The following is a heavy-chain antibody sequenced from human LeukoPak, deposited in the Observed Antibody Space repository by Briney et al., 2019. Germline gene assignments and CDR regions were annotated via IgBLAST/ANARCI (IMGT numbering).Heavy chain of an antibody. D-gene: IGHD2-2*01. Sequence: ASVKVSCKASGYTFTSYGISWVRQAPEQGLEWMGWISAYNGNTNYAQKLQGRVTMTTDTSTSTAYMELRSLRSDDTAVYYCARGCSSTSCKSPVDYWGQGTLVTVSS. CDR2: ISAYNGNT. J-gene: IGHJ4*02. V-gene: IGHV1-18*01. CDR3: ARGCSSTSCKSPVDY. CDR1: GYTFTSYG.